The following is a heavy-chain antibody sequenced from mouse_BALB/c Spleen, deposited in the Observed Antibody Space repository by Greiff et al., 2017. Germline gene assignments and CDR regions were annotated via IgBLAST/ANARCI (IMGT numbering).Heavy chain of an antibody. D-gene: IGHD2-4*01. CDR1: GYSITSDYA. V-gene: IGHV3-2*02. J-gene: IGHJ2*01. CDR3: ARWDYDYFDY. CDR2: ISYSGST. Sequence: EVQLQQSGPGLVKPSQSLSLTCTVTGYSITSDYAWNWIRQFPGNKLEWMGYISYSGSTSYNPSLKSRISITRDTSKNQFFLQLNSVTTEDTATYYCARWDYDYFDYWGQGTTLTVSS.